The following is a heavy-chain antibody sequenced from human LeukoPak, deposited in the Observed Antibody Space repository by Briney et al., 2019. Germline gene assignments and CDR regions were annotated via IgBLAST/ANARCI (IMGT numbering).Heavy chain of an antibody. Sequence: GGSLRLSCAASGFTFGTCGKTWSRQSPGKGLEWVSGITGSSTWTYYADSVRGRFTISRDNARNALHLQMNNLRADDTAIYYFARELVSLCSGYFDLWGRGTLVTVSS. D-gene: IGHD2-15*01. CDR1: GFTFGTCG. J-gene: IGHJ2*01. CDR3: ARELVSLCSGYFDL. CDR2: ITGSSTWT. V-gene: IGHV3-23*01.